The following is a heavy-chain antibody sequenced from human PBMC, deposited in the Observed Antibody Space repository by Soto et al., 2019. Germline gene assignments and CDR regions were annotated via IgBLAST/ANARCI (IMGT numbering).Heavy chain of an antibody. CDR1: GFTFSNYA. J-gene: IGHJ4*02. V-gene: IGHV3-23*01. CDR2: ISGSGVRS. CDR3: AKAYFVWSSEQPYYFDY. Sequence: EVQLLDSGGGLVQPGGSLRLSCAASGFTFSNYAMTCVRQGPGKGLEWVSGISGSGVRSYYADSVKGRFTISRDNSKSTLYLQMNSLRAEDTAVYYCAKAYFVWSSEQPYYFDYWGQGTLVTVSS. D-gene: IGHD3-16*01.